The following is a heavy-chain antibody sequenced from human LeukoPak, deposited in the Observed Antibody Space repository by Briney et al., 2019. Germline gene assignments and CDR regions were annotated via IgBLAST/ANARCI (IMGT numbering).Heavy chain of an antibody. Sequence: SETLSLTCTVSGGSISSSSAYWGWIRQPPGKGLEWIGSIYYSKNTYYNPSLKSRVTISADTSKNQCSLTLGTVSATDTAVYYCVSPRGFSYGYFDYWGQGTLVTVSS. CDR3: VSPRGFSYGYFDY. J-gene: IGHJ4*02. V-gene: IGHV4-39*01. CDR2: IYYSKNT. CDR1: GGSISSSSAY. D-gene: IGHD5-18*01.